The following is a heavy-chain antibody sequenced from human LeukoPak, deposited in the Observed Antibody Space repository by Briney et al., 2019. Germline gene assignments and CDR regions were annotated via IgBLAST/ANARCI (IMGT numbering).Heavy chain of an antibody. V-gene: IGHV4-34*01. CDR1: GGSFSGYY. D-gene: IGHD2-2*01. Sequence: SETLSLTCAVYGGSFSGYYWSWIRQPPGKGLEWIGEINHSGSTNYNPSLKSRVTISVDTSKNQFSLKLSSVTAADTAVYYCARGKYPGAFDVWGQGTMVTVSS. CDR3: ARGKYPGAFDV. J-gene: IGHJ3*01. CDR2: INHSGST.